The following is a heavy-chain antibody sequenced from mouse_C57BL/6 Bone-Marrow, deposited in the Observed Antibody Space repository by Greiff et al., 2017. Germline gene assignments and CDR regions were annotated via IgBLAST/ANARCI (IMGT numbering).Heavy chain of an antibody. V-gene: IGHV1-4*01. CDR2: INPSSGYT. CDR1: GYTFTSYT. D-gene: IGHD1-3*01. J-gene: IGHJ2*01. CDR3: ARINYYFDY. Sequence: VQGVESGAELARPGASVKMSCKASGYTFTSYTMHWVKQRPGQGLEWIGYINPSSGYTKYNQKFKDKATLTADKSSSTAYMQLSSLTSEDSAVYYCARINYYFDYWGQGTTLTVSS.